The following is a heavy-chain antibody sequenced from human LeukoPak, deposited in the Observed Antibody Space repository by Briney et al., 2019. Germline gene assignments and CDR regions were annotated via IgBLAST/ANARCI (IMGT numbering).Heavy chain of an antibody. J-gene: IGHJ4*02. CDR1: GYSITSGYY. CDR3: ARHRPNGYHDY. CDR2: INHSGST. Sequence: SETLSLTCTVSGYSITSGYYWGWIRQSPGKGLEWIGSINHSGSTYYNPSLKSRVTISVDTSNNHFSLKLNSVTAADTAVYYCARHRPNGYHDYWGQGTMVTVSS. V-gene: IGHV4-38-2*02. D-gene: IGHD3-22*01.